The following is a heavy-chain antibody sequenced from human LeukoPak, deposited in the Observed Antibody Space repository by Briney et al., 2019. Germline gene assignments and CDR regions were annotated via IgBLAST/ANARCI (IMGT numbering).Heavy chain of an antibody. CDR3: ARDFRSAGYFNY. CDR2: ITSTGYT. J-gene: IGHJ4*02. D-gene: IGHD6-13*01. CDR1: GFIFSDFY. Sequence: PGGSLRLSCAASGFIFSDFYMSRIRQTPGKGLEWVSYITSTGYTEYTDSVKGRFTISRDNAKNSLYLQMNSLRAEDTAVYYRARDFRSAGYFNYWGQGTLVTVSS. V-gene: IGHV3-11*06.